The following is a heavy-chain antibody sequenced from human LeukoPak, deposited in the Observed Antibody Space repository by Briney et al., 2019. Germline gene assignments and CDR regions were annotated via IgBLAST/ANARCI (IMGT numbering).Heavy chain of an antibody. V-gene: IGHV4-30-2*01. CDR1: GGSISSGGYS. D-gene: IGHD2-2*01. CDR3: ARAPLYCSSTSCYGNHDAFDI. CDR2: IYHSGST. J-gene: IGHJ3*02. Sequence: SETLSLTCAVSGGSISSGGYSWSWIRQPPGKGLGWIGYIYHSGSTYYNPSLKSRVTISVDRSKNQFSLKLSSVTAADTAVYYCARAPLYCSSTSCYGNHDAFDIWGQGTMVTVSS.